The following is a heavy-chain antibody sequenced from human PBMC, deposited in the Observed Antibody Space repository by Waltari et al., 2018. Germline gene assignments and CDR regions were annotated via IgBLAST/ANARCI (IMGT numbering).Heavy chain of an antibody. Sequence: QVQLQQWGAGLLKPSETLSLTCAVYGGSFSGYYWSWIRQPPGKGLEWIGEINHSGSTNYNPSLKSRVTISVDTSKNQFSLKLSSVTAADTAVYYCARGLAAAGTLDYWGQGTLVTVSS. D-gene: IGHD6-13*01. V-gene: IGHV4-34*01. J-gene: IGHJ4*02. CDR2: INHSGST. CDR3: ARGLAAAGTLDY. CDR1: GGSFSGYY.